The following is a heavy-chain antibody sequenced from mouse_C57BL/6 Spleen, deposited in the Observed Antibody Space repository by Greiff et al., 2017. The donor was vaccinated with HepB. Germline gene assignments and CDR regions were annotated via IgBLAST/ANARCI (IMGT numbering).Heavy chain of an antibody. CDR1: GYAFSSSW. D-gene: IGHD3-2*02. CDR2: IYPGDGDT. CDR3: ARYGGSSGYEAY. J-gene: IGHJ2*01. V-gene: IGHV1-82*01. Sequence: QVQLKESGPELVKPGASVKISCKASGYAFSSSWMNWVKQRPGKGLEWIGRIYPGDGDTNYNGKFKGKATLTADKSSSTAYMQLSSLTSEDSAVYFCARYGGSSGYEAYWGQGTTLTVSS.